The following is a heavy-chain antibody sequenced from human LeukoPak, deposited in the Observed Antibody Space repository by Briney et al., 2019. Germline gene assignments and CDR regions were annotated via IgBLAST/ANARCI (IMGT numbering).Heavy chain of an antibody. J-gene: IGHJ4*02. CDR1: GGSISSSSYY. CDR3: ARIRPRYCSGGSCYRRIFDY. D-gene: IGHD2-15*01. CDR2: INHSGST. Sequence: SETLSLTCTVSGGSISSSSYYWSWIRQPPGKGLEWIGEINHSGSTNYNPSLKSRVTISVDTSKNQFSLKLSSVTAADTAVYYCARIRPRYCSGGSCYRRIFDYWGQGTLVTVSS. V-gene: IGHV4-39*07.